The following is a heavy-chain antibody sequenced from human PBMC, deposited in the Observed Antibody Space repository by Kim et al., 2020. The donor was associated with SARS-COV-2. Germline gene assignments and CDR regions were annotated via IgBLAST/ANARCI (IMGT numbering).Heavy chain of an antibody. Sequence: QKVQGRVTMTRDTSISTAYMELSRLRSDDTAVYYCATAGYSSSWYDLDYWGQGTLVTVSS. J-gene: IGHJ4*02. CDR3: ATAGYSSSWYDLDY. V-gene: IGHV1-2*02. D-gene: IGHD6-13*01.